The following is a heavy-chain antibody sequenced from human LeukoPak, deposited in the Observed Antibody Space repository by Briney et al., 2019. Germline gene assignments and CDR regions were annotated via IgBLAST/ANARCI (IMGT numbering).Heavy chain of an antibody. Sequence: PGGSLRLSCAASGFTFSSYAMHWVRQAPGKGLEWVSSISSSSKYIYYADSVKGRFTISRDNAKNSLYLQMNSLRAEDTAVYYCAREPFWSGYFSNLHFDYWGRGTLVTVSS. CDR1: GFTFSSYA. CDR3: AREPFWSGYFSNLHFDY. CDR2: ISSSSKYI. D-gene: IGHD3-3*01. J-gene: IGHJ4*02. V-gene: IGHV3-21*01.